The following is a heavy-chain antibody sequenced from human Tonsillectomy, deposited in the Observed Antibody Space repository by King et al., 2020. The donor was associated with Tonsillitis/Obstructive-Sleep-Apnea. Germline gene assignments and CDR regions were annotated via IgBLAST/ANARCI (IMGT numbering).Heavy chain of an antibody. CDR3: AVTGRFLE. Sequence: QLQESGPGLVKPSGTLSLTCAVSGDSISSSNWWSWVRQPPGKGLEVIGETYHSGSTNYTPSLNSRVTISVDKSKNQFSLKLSSVTAADTAVYYCAVTGRFLEWGQGTLVTVSS. CDR1: GDSISSSNW. V-gene: IGHV4-4*02. J-gene: IGHJ4*02. CDR2: TYHSGST. D-gene: IGHD3-3*01.